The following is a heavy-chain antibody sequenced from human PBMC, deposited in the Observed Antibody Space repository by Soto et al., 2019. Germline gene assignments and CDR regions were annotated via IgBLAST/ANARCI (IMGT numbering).Heavy chain of an antibody. CDR2: IYYSWST. CDR3: ARDPTADYYYYYGMDV. D-gene: IGHD6-13*01. J-gene: IGHJ6*02. Sequence: SETLSLTCTVSGGSVSSGSYYWSWIRQPPGKGLEWIGYIYYSWSTNYNPSLKSRVTISVDTSKNQFSLKLSSVTAADTAVYYCARDPTADYYYYYGMDVWGQGTTVTVSS. V-gene: IGHV4-61*01. CDR1: GGSVSSGSYY.